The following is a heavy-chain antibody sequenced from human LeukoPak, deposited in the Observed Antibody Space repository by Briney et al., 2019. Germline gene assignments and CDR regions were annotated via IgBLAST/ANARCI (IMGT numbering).Heavy chain of an antibody. D-gene: IGHD2-2*02. J-gene: IGHJ4*02. V-gene: IGHV4-59*01. CDR1: GGSIGSYY. CDR3: ARNSDQLLYDTFDY. Sequence: SETLSLTCTVSGGSIGSYYWSWIRQPPGKGLEWIGYIYYSGSTNYNPSLKSRVTISVDTSKNQFSLKLSSVTAADTAVYYCARNSDQLLYDTFDYWGQGTLVTVSS. CDR2: IYYSGST.